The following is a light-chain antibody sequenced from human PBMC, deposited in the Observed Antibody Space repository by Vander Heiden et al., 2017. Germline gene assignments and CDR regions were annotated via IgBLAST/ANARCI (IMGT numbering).Light chain of an antibody. CDR1: SSNIGAGYD. CDR3: QSYDSSPV. CDR2: GNS. J-gene: IGLJ2*01. V-gene: IGLV1-40*01. Sequence: QSVLTPPPSVSGAPGQRVTISCTGSSSNIGAGYDVHWYQQLPGTAPKLLIYGNSHRPSGVPDRFSGSKSGTSASLAITGLQAEDEADYYCQSYDSSPVFGGGTKLTVL.